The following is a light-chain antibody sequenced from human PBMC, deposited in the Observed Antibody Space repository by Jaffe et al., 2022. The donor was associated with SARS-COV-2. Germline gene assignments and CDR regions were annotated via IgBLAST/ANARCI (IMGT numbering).Light chain of an antibody. V-gene: IGLV1-51*01. CDR1: SSNIGNNY. CDR3: GTWDSSLSVVV. Sequence: QSVLTQPPSVSAAPGQKVTISCSGSSSNIGNNYVSWYQHFPGTAPKLLIYDNNERPSGIPDRFSGSKSGTSATLGITGLQTGDEADYYCGTWDSSLSVVVFGGGTKLTVL. J-gene: IGLJ2*01. CDR2: DNN.